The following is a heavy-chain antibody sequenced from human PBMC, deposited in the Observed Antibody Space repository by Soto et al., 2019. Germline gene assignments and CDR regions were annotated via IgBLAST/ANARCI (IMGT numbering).Heavy chain of an antibody. Sequence: SETLSLTCAVYGGSFSGYYWSWIRQPPGKGLEWIGEINHSGSTNYNPSLKSRVTISVDTSKNQFSLKLSSVTAADTAVYYCARGRGRLHYYYYYGMDVWGQGTTVPVSS. D-gene: IGHD2-15*01. CDR2: INHSGST. CDR1: GGSFSGYY. V-gene: IGHV4-34*01. CDR3: ARGRGRLHYYYYYGMDV. J-gene: IGHJ6*02.